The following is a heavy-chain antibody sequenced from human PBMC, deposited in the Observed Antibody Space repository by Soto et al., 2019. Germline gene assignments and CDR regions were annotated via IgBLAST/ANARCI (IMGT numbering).Heavy chain of an antibody. V-gene: IGHV4-39*01. CDR1: GGSISSSSYY. CDR2: IYYSGST. CDR3: AREQWLDIPNPYYYYGMDV. J-gene: IGHJ6*02. Sequence: QLQLQESGPGLVKPSETLSLTCTVSGGSISSSSYYWGWIRQPPGKGLEWIGSIYYSGSTYYNPSLKSRVTISVDTSKNQFSLKLSSVTAADTAVYYCAREQWLDIPNPYYYYGMDVWGQGTTVTVSS. D-gene: IGHD6-19*01.